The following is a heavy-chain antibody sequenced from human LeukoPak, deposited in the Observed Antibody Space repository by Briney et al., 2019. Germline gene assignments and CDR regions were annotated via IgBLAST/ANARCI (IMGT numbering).Heavy chain of an antibody. CDR1: GGSFSGYY. V-gene: IGHV4-34*01. CDR2: INHSGST. CDR3: ARGRSNYYGMDV. J-gene: IGHJ6*02. Sequence: SETLSLTCAVYGGSFSGYYWSWIRQLPGKGLEWIGEINHSGSTNYNPSLKSRVTISVDTSKNQFSLKLSSVTAADTAVYYCARGRSNYYGMDVWGQGTTVTVSS. D-gene: IGHD1-26*01.